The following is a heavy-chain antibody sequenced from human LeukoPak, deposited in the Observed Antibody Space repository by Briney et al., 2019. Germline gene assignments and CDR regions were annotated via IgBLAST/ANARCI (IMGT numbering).Heavy chain of an antibody. J-gene: IGHJ4*02. Sequence: GGTLRLSCAASGFTFSSYGMSWVRQAPGKGLEWVSAISGSGGSTYYADSVKGRFTISRDNSKNTLYLQMNSLRAEDTAVYYCASGYCSGGSCYSPFDYWGQGTLVTVSS. D-gene: IGHD2-15*01. CDR3: ASGYCSGGSCYSPFDY. V-gene: IGHV3-23*01. CDR1: GFTFSSYG. CDR2: ISGSGGST.